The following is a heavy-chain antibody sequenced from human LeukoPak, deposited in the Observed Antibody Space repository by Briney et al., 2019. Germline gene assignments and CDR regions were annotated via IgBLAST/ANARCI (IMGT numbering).Heavy chain of an antibody. D-gene: IGHD3-9*01. CDR3: ARDGGYDILTGDPRGAFDI. J-gene: IGHJ3*02. Sequence: GGSLRLSCAASGFTFSSYAMSWVRQAPGKGLEWVSAISGSRGSTYYADSVKGRFTISRDNAKNSLYLQMNSLRAEDTALYYCARDGGYDILTGDPRGAFDIWGQGTMVTVSS. CDR1: GFTFSSYA. V-gene: IGHV3-23*01. CDR2: ISGSRGST.